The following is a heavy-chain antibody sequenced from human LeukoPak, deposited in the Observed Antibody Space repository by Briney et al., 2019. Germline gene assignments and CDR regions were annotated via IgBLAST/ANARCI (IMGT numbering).Heavy chain of an antibody. CDR3: ARHYSGWSQFDY. CDR2: IYTSGST. J-gene: IGHJ4*02. V-gene: IGHV4-4*09. D-gene: IGHD6-19*01. CDR1: GGSIRSYY. Sequence: SETLSHTCTVSGGSIRSYYWSWIRQPPGKGLEWIGYIYTSGSTNYNPSLKSRVTISVDTSKNQFSLKLNSVTAADTAVYYCARHYSGWSQFDYWGQGTLVTVSS.